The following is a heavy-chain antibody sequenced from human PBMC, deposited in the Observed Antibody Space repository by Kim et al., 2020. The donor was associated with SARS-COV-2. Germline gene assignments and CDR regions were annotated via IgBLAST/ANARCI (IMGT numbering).Heavy chain of an antibody. V-gene: IGHV3-15*01. CDR3: TTRVWFRELLPSTDAFDI. J-gene: IGHJ3*02. CDR2: IKSKTDGGST. CDR1: GFTFSNAW. D-gene: IGHD3-10*01. Sequence: GGSLRLSCAASGFTFSNAWMSWVRQAPGKGLEWVGRIKSKTDGGSTDYAAPVKGRFTISRDDSKNTLYLQMNSLKTEDTAVYYCTTRVWFRELLPSTDAFDIWGQGTMVTVSS.